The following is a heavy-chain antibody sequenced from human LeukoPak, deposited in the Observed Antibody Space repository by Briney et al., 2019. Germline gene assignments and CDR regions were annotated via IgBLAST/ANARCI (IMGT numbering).Heavy chain of an antibody. CDR3: ARDREIYCSGGSCYSGFPNHDAFDI. D-gene: IGHD2-15*01. CDR2: ISSSSSYI. CDR1: GFTFSSYS. V-gene: IGHV3-21*01. J-gene: IGHJ3*02. Sequence: PGGSLRLSCAASGFTFSSYSMNWVRQAPGKGLEWVSSISSSSSYIYYADSVKGRFTISRDNAKNSLYLQMNSLRAEDTAVYYCARDREIYCSGGSCYSGFPNHDAFDIWGQGTMVTVSS.